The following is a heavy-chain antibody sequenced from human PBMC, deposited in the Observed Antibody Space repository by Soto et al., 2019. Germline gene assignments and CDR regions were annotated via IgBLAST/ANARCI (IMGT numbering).Heavy chain of an antibody. V-gene: IGHV1-8*01. CDR1: GYTFTSYD. J-gene: IGHJ3*02. D-gene: IGHD2-15*01. CDR2: MNPNSGNT. Sequence: QVQLVQSGAEVKKPGASVKVSCKASGYTFTSYDINWVRQATGQGLEWMGWMNPNSGNTGYAQKFQGRVTMTRNTSISTAYMELSSLRSEDTAVYYCARRIYCSGGSCYDAFDIWGQGTMVTVSS. CDR3: ARRIYCSGGSCYDAFDI.